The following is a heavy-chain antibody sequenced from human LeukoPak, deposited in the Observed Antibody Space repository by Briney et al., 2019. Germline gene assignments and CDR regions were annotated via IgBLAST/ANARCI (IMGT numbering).Heavy chain of an antibody. CDR3: ASRSGSFSDALDI. D-gene: IGHD3-10*01. Sequence: ASETLSLTCTVSGGSISSYYWSWIRQPPGKGLEWIGYIYYSESTKYNPSLKSRVTMSVDTSKNQFSLKLSSVTAADTAVYYCASRSGSFSDALDIWGQGTLVTVSS. J-gene: IGHJ3*02. CDR1: GGSISSYY. V-gene: IGHV4-59*08. CDR2: IYYSEST.